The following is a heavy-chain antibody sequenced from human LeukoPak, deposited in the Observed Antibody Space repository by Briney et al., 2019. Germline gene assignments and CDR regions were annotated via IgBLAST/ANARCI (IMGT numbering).Heavy chain of an antibody. D-gene: IGHD5-18*01. CDR2: VHPGDSDT. Sequence: PGESLRISCKGSGYSFTSYWISWVRQMPGKGLEWMGIVHPGDSDTRYSPSFQGQVTISADKSISTAYLQWSSLKASDTAMYYCAMRYGGYGYGLTEKNFDYWGQGTLVTVSS. CDR1: GYSFTSYW. V-gene: IGHV5-51*01. J-gene: IGHJ4*02. CDR3: AMRYGGYGYGLTEKNFDY.